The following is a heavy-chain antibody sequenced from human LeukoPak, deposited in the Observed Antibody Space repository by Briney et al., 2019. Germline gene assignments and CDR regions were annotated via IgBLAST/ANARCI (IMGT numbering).Heavy chain of an antibody. CDR2: ISGSGGST. D-gene: IGHD6-6*01. V-gene: IGHV3-23*01. Sequence: GGSLRLSCAASGFTFSSYDMSWVRQAPGKGLEWVSAISGSGGSTYYADSVKGRFTISRDNSKNTLYLQMNSLRVEDTAVYYCAKVIGGSSAYDALDIWGQGTMVTVSS. J-gene: IGHJ3*02. CDR3: AKVIGGSSAYDALDI. CDR1: GFTFSSYD.